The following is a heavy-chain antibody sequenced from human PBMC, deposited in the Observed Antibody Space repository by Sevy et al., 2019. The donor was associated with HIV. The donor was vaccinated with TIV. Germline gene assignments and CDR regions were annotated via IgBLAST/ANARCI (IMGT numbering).Heavy chain of an antibody. CDR3: ARDRGYGDYGGEFDY. Sequence: GGSLRLSCAASGFTFSSYAIYWVRQAPGKGLEWVSTISGSGGVTDYAASVKGRFTISRDNSKNTLYLQMNSLRAEDTAVYYCARDRGYGDYGGEFDYWGQGTLVTVSS. CDR1: GFTFSSYA. CDR2: ISGSGGVT. V-gene: IGHV3-23*01. D-gene: IGHD4-17*01. J-gene: IGHJ4*02.